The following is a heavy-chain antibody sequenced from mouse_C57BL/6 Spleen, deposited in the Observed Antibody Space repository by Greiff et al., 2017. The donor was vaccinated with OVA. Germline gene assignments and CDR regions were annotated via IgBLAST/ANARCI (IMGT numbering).Heavy chain of an antibody. J-gene: IGHJ4*01. CDR3: TRSPMVTTEDFAMDY. CDR1: GYTFTDYE. Sequence: VQRVESGAELVRPGASVTLSCKASGYTFTDYEMHWVKQTPVHGLEWIGAIDPETGGTAYNQKFKGKAILTADKSSSTAYMELRSLTSEDSADYYCTRSPMVTTEDFAMDYWGQGTSVTVSS. D-gene: IGHD2-2*01. CDR2: IDPETGGT. V-gene: IGHV1-15*01.